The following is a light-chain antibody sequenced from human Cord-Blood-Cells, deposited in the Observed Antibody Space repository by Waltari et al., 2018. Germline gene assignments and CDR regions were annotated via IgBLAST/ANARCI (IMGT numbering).Light chain of an antibody. CDR2: DAS. CDR3: QQHSDWLWT. CDR1: QSVSSC. V-gene: IGKV3-11*01. Sequence: EIVLTQSPATLSLSPGERATLSCRASQSVSSCLSWYQQKPCHAPRRLIIDASNRATGIPAKFSGSRAGTDCTLTISSREAEDFAVEYCQQHSDWLWTFGRGTKVEIK. J-gene: IGKJ1*01.